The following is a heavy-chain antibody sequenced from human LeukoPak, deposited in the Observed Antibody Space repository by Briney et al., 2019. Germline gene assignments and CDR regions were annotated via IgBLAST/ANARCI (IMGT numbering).Heavy chain of an antibody. CDR2: INPSGGST. D-gene: IGHD6-19*01. CDR3: ARDSSGWYGGDY. CDR1: GYTFTSYY. Sequence: ASVKVSCKASGYTFTSYYMHWVRQAPGQGLEWMGIINPSGGSTNYAQKFQGRVTMTRDTSTSTVYMELSSLRSEDTAVYYCARDSSGWYGGDYWGQGTLVTVSS. J-gene: IGHJ4*02. V-gene: IGHV1-46*01.